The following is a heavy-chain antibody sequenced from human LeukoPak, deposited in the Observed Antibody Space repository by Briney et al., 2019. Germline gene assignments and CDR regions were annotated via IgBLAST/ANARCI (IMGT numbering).Heavy chain of an antibody. Sequence: GGSLRLSCAASGFTFSSYGMHWVRQAPGKGLEWVAFIRYDGSNKYYADSVKGRFTISRDNSKNTLYLQMNSLRAEDTVVYYCAKDESIYSSSWSNFDYWGQGTLVTVSS. V-gene: IGHV3-30*02. CDR2: IRYDGSNK. CDR3: AKDESIYSSSWSNFDY. J-gene: IGHJ4*02. D-gene: IGHD6-13*01. CDR1: GFTFSSYG.